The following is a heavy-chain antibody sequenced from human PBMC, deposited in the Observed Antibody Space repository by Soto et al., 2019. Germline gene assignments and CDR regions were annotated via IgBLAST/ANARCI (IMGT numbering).Heavy chain of an antibody. Sequence: ALVKVSCKASVYTITSYGISWGRQAPGQGLEWMGWISAYNGNTNYAQKLQGRVTMTTDTSTSTAYMELRSLRSDDTAVYYCARVGVGYDSNYWGQGTLVTVSP. D-gene: IGHD5-12*01. V-gene: IGHV1-18*01. J-gene: IGHJ4*02. CDR1: VYTITSYG. CDR2: ISAYNGNT. CDR3: ARVGVGYDSNY.